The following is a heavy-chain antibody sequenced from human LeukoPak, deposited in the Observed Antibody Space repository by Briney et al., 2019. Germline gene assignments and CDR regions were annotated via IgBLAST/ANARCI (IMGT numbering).Heavy chain of an antibody. CDR1: GGSISSSSYY. CDR3: ASPGELNDAFDI. D-gene: IGHD1-26*01. J-gene: IGHJ3*02. V-gene: IGHV4-39*07. Sequence: SETLSLICTVSGGSISSSSYYWGWIRQPPGKGLEWIGSIYYSGSTYYNPSLKSRVTISVDTSKNQFSLKLSSVTAADTAVYYCASPGELNDAFDIWGQGTMVTVSS. CDR2: IYYSGST.